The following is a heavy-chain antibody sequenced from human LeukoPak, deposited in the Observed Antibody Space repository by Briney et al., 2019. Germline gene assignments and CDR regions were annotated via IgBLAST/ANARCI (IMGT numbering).Heavy chain of an antibody. V-gene: IGHV3-11*01. Sequence: GGSLRLSCAASGFTFSDYYMSWIRQAPGKGLEWVSYISSSGSTIYYADSVKGRFTISRDNAKNSLYLQMNSLRAEDTAVYYCARAKTDRFGVVIKDYYYYGMDVWGQGTTVTVSS. CDR1: GFTFSDYY. J-gene: IGHJ6*02. D-gene: IGHD3-3*01. CDR2: ISSSGSTI. CDR3: ARAKTDRFGVVIKDYYYYGMDV.